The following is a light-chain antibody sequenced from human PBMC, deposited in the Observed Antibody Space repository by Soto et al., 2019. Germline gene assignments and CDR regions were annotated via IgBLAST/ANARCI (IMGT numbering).Light chain of an antibody. Sequence: EIVLTQSPGTLSLSPGERATLSCRAIQSVSSSYLAWYQQKPGQAPRLLIYDASNRATGIPARFSGSGSGTDFTLTISSLEPEDFAVYYCQQRSNWPPRITFGQGTKV. CDR3: QQRSNWPPRIT. CDR2: DAS. V-gene: IGKV3D-20*02. CDR1: QSVSSSY. J-gene: IGKJ1*01.